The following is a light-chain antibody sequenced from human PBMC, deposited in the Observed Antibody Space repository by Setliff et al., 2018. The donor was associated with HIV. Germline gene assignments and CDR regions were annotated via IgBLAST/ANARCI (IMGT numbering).Light chain of an antibody. Sequence: QSALTQPASVSGSPGQSITISCTGTSSDVGGYNYVSWYQQHPGKAPELMIYEVTKRPSGISHRFSGSKSGNTASLTISGLQAEDEAEYYCCSYAGSSTFVFGSGTKVTVL. J-gene: IGLJ1*01. CDR1: SSDVGGYNY. V-gene: IGLV2-23*02. CDR3: CSYAGSSTFV. CDR2: EVT.